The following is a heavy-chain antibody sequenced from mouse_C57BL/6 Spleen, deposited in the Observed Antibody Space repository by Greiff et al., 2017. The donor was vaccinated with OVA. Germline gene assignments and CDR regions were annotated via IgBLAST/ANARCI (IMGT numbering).Heavy chain of an antibody. Sequence: QVQLQQSGAELVRPGSSVKLSCKASGYTFTSYWMHWVKQRPIQGLEWIGNIDPSDSETHYNQKFKDKATLTVDKSSSTAYMQLSSLTSEDSAVYYGARGYGGSHWYFDVWGTGTTVTVSS. CDR1: GYTFTSYW. D-gene: IGHD1-1*01. CDR2: IDPSDSET. J-gene: IGHJ1*03. CDR3: ARGYGGSHWYFDV. V-gene: IGHV1-52*01.